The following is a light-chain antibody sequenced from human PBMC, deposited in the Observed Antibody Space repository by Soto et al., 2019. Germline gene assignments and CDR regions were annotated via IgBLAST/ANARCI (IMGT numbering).Light chain of an antibody. CDR3: QQRSNWTLVT. CDR1: QSVSSY. CDR2: DAS. J-gene: IGKJ4*01. Sequence: EIVLTQSPAIMSLSPGESATLSCMARQSVSSYLAWYQQKPGQAPRLLIYDASNRATGIPARFSGSGSGTDFTLTISSLEPEDYAVYYCQQRSNWTLVTFGGGYKVEIK. V-gene: IGKV3-11*01.